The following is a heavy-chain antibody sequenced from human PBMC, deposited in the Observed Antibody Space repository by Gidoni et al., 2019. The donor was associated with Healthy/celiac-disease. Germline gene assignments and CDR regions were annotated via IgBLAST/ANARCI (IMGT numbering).Heavy chain of an antibody. D-gene: IGHD6-6*01. CDR1: GFTFRSSA. CDR3: AKDLPSIAARPASGY. J-gene: IGHJ4*02. Sequence: EVQLLESGGGLVQPWGSLRLSCAASGFTFRSSAMSWVRQAPGKGLEWVSAISGSGGSKYYADSVKGRFTISRDNSKNTLDLQMNSLRAEDTAVYYCAKDLPSIAARPASGYWGQGTLVTVSS. CDR2: ISGSGGSK. V-gene: IGHV3-23*01.